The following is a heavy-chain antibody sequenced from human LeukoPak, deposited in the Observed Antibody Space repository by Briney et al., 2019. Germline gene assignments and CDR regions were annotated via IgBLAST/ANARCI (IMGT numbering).Heavy chain of an antibody. CDR1: GFTFSSYS. CDR3: ARDIEAAGLFLDY. Sequence: GGSLRLSCAASGFTFSSYSMNWVRQAPGKGLEWVSYISSSSSYIYYADSVKGRFTISRDNAKNSLYLQMNSLRAEDTAVYYCARDIEAAGLFLDYWGQGTLVTVSS. V-gene: IGHV3-21*05. J-gene: IGHJ4*02. D-gene: IGHD6-13*01. CDR2: ISSSSSYI.